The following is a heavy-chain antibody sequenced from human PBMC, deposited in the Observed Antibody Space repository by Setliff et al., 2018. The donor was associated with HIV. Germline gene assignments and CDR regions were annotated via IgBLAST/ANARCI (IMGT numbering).Heavy chain of an antibody. Sequence: SETLSLTCGVSGYSISSDYCWGWIRQPPGKGLEWIGNMCHGGNNNYYNPSLKSRVTISVDTSKNQFSLKLSSVTAADTAVYYCAREGGQGYSGSGSFYHRNFDLWGRGTLVTVSS. CDR2: MCHGGNNN. J-gene: IGHJ2*01. CDR3: AREGGQGYSGSGSFYHRNFDL. CDR1: GYSISSDYC. D-gene: IGHD3-10*01. V-gene: IGHV4-38-2*02.